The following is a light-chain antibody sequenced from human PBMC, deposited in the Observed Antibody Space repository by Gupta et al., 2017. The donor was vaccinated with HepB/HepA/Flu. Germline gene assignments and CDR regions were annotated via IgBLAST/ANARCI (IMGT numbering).Light chain of an antibody. CDR3: CSYAGSSTPVV. V-gene: IGLV2-23*02. Sequence: QPALTLPASVSGPPGQSITISCTGTSSDVGSYNLVSWYQQHPGKAPKLMIYEVSKRPSGVSNRFSGSKSGNTASLTISGLQAEDEADYYCCSYAGSSTPVVFGGGTKLTVL. CDR1: SSDVGSYNL. J-gene: IGLJ2*01. CDR2: EVS.